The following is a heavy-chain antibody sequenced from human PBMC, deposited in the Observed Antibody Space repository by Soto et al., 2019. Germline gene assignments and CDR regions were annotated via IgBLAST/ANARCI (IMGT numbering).Heavy chain of an antibody. J-gene: IGHJ4*02. D-gene: IGHD3-3*01. CDR1: GYSFITYW. CDR2: IYPRDSDT. V-gene: IGHV5-51*01. CDR3: PRRDFHNCFDD. Sequence: GESLKISCKGSGYSFITYWIGWVRQMPGKGLEWMGIIYPRDSDTRYSPSFEGQVTMSVDKSISTAHLQWSSLKASDTGMYYCPRRDFHNCFDDWGQGTLVTVSS.